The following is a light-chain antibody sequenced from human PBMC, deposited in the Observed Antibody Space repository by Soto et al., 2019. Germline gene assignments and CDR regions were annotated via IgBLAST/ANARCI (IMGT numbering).Light chain of an antibody. Sequence: QSALTQPASVSGSPGQSITISCTGSGRDIGAYDYVSWYQQHPGKAPKLLIYGVKNRPSGVSYRFSGSKSGNTASLTISGLQANDEADYYCSSRGSSNTLRVFGGGTKLTVL. V-gene: IGLV2-14*01. CDR2: GVK. J-gene: IGLJ2*01. CDR3: SSRGSSNTLRV. CDR1: GRDIGAYDY.